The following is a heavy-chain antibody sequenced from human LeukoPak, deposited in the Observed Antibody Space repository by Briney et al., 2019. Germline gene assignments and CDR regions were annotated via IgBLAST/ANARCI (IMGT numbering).Heavy chain of an antibody. CDR1: GFSLSTNAVG. CDR3: AHTREIDFRFSYWFDP. D-gene: IGHD3/OR15-3a*01. Sequence: SGPTLVNPTQTLTLTCTFSGFSLSTNAVGVGWIRQPPGKALEWLALIYWNDDKRYSPSLKNRLTITRDTSKKNQVVLTMTNMDPVDTATYYCAHTREIDFRFSYWFDPWGQGTLVTVSS. J-gene: IGHJ5*02. V-gene: IGHV2-5*01. CDR2: IYWNDDK.